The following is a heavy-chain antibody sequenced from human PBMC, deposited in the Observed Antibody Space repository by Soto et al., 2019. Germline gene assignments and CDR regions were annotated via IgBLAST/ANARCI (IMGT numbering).Heavy chain of an antibody. CDR3: AKADYYDTTGSYGAPDY. CDR2: VSGSGAST. D-gene: IGHD3-22*01. Sequence: EVQLLESGGGLVQPGGSLRLSWAASGLTFSSYALSWVRQAPGKGLEWVSAVSGSGASTYYADSVKGRFTISRDNSKNTLYLQMNSLRADDTAVYYCAKADYYDTTGSYGAPDYWGQGTLVIVSS. CDR1: GLTFSSYA. V-gene: IGHV3-23*01. J-gene: IGHJ4*02.